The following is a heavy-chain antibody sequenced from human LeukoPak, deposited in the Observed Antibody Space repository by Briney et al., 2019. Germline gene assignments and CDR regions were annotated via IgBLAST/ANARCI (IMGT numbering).Heavy chain of an antibody. V-gene: IGHV3-48*01. CDR1: GFTFSSYS. CDR3: ARDKDKYYYGMDV. D-gene: IGHD2-15*01. Sequence: GGSLRLSCAASGFTFSSYSMNWARQAPGKGLEWVSYISSSSSTIYYADSVKGRFTISRDNAKNSLYLQMNSPRAEDTAVYYCARDKDKYYYGMDVWGQGATVTVSS. J-gene: IGHJ6*02. CDR2: ISSSSSTI.